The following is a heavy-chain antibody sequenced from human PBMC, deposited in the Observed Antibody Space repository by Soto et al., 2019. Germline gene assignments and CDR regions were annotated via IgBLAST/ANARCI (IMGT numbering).Heavy chain of an antibody. CDR3: AKGPHIVLMVYAPLDY. V-gene: IGHV3-23*01. J-gene: IGHJ4*02. CDR2: ISGSGGST. CDR1: GFTFSSYA. D-gene: IGHD2-8*01. Sequence: PGGSLRLSCAASGFTFSSYAMSWVRQAPGKGLEWVSAISGSGGSTYYADSVKGRFTISRDNSKNTLYLQMKSLRAEDTAVYYCAKGPHIVLMVYAPLDYWGQGTLVTVSS.